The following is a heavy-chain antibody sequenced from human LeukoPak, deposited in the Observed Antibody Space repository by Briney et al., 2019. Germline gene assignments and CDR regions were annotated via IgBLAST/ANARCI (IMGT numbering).Heavy chain of an antibody. CDR2: ISSSSSTI. CDR1: GFTFSSYS. V-gene: IGHV3-48*02. J-gene: IGHJ3*01. D-gene: IGHD3-9*01. Sequence: GGSLRLSCAASGFTFSSYSMNWVRQAPGKGLEWVSYISSSSSTIYYADSVKGRFTISRDNAKNSLYPQMNSLRDEDTAVYYCARVRGFDYWGQGTMVTVSS. CDR3: ARVRGFDY.